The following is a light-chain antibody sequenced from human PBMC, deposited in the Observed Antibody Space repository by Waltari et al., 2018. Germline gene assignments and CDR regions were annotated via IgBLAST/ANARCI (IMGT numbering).Light chain of an antibody. Sequence: EIVLTQSPVTLSLSPGERAPLSCHASQSFTRYLAWYQHKPRQPPRPPIFDASTRAAGIADRFSGSGFGTDFTLTISRLEPEDSAVYYCQHYVRLPVTFGQGTKVEIK. J-gene: IGKJ1*01. CDR2: DAS. CDR3: QHYVRLPVT. V-gene: IGKV3-20*01. CDR1: QSFTRY.